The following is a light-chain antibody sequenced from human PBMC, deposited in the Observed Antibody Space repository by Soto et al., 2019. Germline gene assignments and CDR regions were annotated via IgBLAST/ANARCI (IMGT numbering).Light chain of an antibody. V-gene: IGKV3-20*01. J-gene: IGKJ1*01. CDR3: QQYVSSGT. CDR1: QSVSNNY. CDR2: GAS. Sequence: IVLPQSPGTLSLSPGERATLSCRASQSVSNNYLAWYQQKPGQAPRLLIYGASNRATGIPDRFSGSGSGTDFTLTISRLEPEDFAVYYCQQYVSSGTFGQGTKVDIK.